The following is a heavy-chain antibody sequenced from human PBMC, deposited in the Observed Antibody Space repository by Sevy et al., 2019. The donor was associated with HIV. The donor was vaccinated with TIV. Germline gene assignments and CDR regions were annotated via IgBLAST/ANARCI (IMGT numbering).Heavy chain of an antibody. Sequence: GGSLRLSCAASGFTFSDYYMSWIRQAPGKGLEWVSYISSSGSTIYYADSVKGRFTISRDNAKNSLYLQMNSLRAEDTALYYCARGGFSSNWPARFNYWGQGTLVTVSS. V-gene: IGHV3-11*01. J-gene: IGHJ4*02. CDR2: ISSSGSTI. D-gene: IGHD6-13*01. CDR3: ARGGFSSNWPARFNY. CDR1: GFTFSDYY.